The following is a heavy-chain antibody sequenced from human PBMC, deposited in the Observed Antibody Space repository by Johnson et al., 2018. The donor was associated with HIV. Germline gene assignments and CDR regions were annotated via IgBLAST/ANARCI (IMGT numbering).Heavy chain of an antibody. CDR1: GFTFSSFA. CDR2: ISYDGSNK. V-gene: IGHV3-30-3*01. Sequence: QVQLVESGGGVVQPGTSLRLSCAASGFTFSSFAMHWVRQAPGKGLEWMAFISYDGSNKYFPASVRGRFTISRDNSKNTLFLQMNSLRAEDTAVYYCVRRFYDSSAFDIWGQGTLVTVSS. J-gene: IGHJ3*02. D-gene: IGHD3-22*01. CDR3: VRRFYDSSAFDI.